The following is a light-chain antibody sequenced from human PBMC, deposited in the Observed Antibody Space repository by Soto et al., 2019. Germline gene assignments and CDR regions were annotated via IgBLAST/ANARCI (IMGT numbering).Light chain of an antibody. V-gene: IGKV1-9*01. CDR2: AAS. CDR3: QQRNSYPFT. CDR1: QGISSY. J-gene: IGKJ4*01. Sequence: DIQLTQSPSFLSASVGDRVTITCRASQGISSYLAWYQQKPGKAPKLLIYAASTLQSGVPSRFSGSGSGTEVTLTISSLQPEDGATYYCQQRNSYPFTVGGGTKVEIK.